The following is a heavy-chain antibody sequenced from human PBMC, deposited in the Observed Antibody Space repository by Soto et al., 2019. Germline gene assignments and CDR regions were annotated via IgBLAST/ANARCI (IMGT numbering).Heavy chain of an antibody. J-gene: IGHJ6*02. Sequence: PVGSLRLSCAASGFTFSSYDMHWVRQRPGKGLEWVSTFGAPGDTHYADSVKGRFTISRENAKNSLYLHTNNLRAGDTAVYYCGRVWAAAINNGMDVWGQGTTVTVSS. V-gene: IGHV3-13*04. D-gene: IGHD3-16*01. CDR2: FGAPGDT. CDR3: GRVWAAAINNGMDV. CDR1: GFTFSSYD.